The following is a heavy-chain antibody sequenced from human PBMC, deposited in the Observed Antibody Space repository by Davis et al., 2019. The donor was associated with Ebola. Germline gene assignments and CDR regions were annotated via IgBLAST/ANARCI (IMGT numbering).Heavy chain of an antibody. CDR2: INHSGST. J-gene: IGHJ5*02. D-gene: IGHD3-10*01. V-gene: IGHV4-39*07. CDR3: ARQSSGIDP. Sequence: SETLSLTCTVSGGSISSSSYYWGWIRQPPGKGLEWIGEINHSGSTNYNPSLKSRVTISVDTSKNQFSLKLSSVTAADTAVYYCARQSSGIDPWGQGTLVTVSS. CDR1: GGSISSSSYY.